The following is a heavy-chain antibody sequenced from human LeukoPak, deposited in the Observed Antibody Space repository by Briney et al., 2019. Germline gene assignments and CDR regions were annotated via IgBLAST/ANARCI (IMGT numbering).Heavy chain of an antibody. D-gene: IGHD5-24*01. CDR2: IQQGGSAK. CDR3: ARIRGDGSTFEY. CDR1: GFTSSSYW. V-gene: IGHV3-7*01. J-gene: IGHJ4*02. Sequence: SGGSLRLSCAASGFTSSSYWMSWVRQAPGKGLEWVANIQQGGSAKYYMDSVNGRFTISRDDAKSSLYLQMNSLRAEDTAVYFCARIRGDGSTFEYWGQGTLVTVSS.